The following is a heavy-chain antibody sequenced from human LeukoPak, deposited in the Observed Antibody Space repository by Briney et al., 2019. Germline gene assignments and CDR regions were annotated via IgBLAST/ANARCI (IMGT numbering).Heavy chain of an antibody. CDR1: GFTFSNYW. V-gene: IGHV3-7*01. D-gene: IGHD1-26*01. CDR2: IKQDGSEK. CDR3: VRDTGGSGSYPDY. Sequence: PGGSLRLSCAASGFTFSNYWMTWARQAPEKGLEWVANIKQDGSEKYYVESVRGRFTISRDNAKNSLYLQVNSLRAEDTALYYCVRDTGGSGSYPDYWGPGTLVTVSS. J-gene: IGHJ4*02.